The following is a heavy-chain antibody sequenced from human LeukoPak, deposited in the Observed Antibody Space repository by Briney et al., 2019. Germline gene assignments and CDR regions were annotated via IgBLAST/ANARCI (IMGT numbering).Heavy chain of an antibody. CDR3: ARGFYHAGSHFDY. Sequence: SQTLSLTCAVSGGSISSGDFPWSWIRLPPGKGLEWIGYIFHTGHTSYNPSLKSRVTISVDMSKNQLSLRLTSVTAADTAVYYCARGFYHAGSHFDYWGQGTLVTVSS. J-gene: IGHJ4*02. CDR1: GGSISSGDFP. V-gene: IGHV4-30-2*01. D-gene: IGHD3-10*01. CDR2: IFHTGHT.